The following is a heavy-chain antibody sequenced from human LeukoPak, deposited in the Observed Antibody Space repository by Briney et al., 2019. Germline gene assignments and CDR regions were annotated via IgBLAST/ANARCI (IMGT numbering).Heavy chain of an antibody. J-gene: IGHJ4*02. CDR2: IYTSGST. D-gene: IGHD3-3*01. CDR3: ARGVTEYFDFWSGSAFDI. CDR1: GGSISSYY. Sequence: SETLSLTCTVSGGSISSYYWSWIRQPPGKGLEWIGYIYTSGSTNYNPSLKSRVTISVDTSKNQFSLKLSSVTAADTAVYYCARGVTEYFDFWSGSAFDIWGQGTLVTVSS. V-gene: IGHV4-4*09.